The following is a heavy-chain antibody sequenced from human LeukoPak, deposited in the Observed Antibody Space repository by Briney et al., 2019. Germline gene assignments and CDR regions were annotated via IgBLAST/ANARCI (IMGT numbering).Heavy chain of an antibody. Sequence: GGSLRLSCAASGFTFSSYSMNWVRQAPGKGLERVSSISSSSSYIYYADSVKGRFTISRDNAKNSLYLQMNSLRAEDTAVYYCARLVVVPAAIGTYFDYWGQGTLVTVSS. CDR2: ISSSSSYI. CDR1: GFTFSSYS. V-gene: IGHV3-21*01. D-gene: IGHD2-2*01. CDR3: ARLVVVPAAIGTYFDY. J-gene: IGHJ4*02.